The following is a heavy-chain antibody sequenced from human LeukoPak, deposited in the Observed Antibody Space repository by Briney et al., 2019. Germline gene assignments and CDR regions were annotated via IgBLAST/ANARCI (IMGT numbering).Heavy chain of an antibody. D-gene: IGHD4-11*01. J-gene: IGHJ4*02. CDR1: GFPFSSYW. CDR2: IKQDGGEN. V-gene: IGHV3-7*01. CDR3: AREDHSNYNY. Sequence: PGGSLRLSCAASGFPFSSYWMAWLRQAPGKGLEWVASIKQDGGENFYVDSVKGRFTISKDNAKNSLYLQMNSLRAEDTAVYYCAREDHSNYNYWGQGTLVTVSS.